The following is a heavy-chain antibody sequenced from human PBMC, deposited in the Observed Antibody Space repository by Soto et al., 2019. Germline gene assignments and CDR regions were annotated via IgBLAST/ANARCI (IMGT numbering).Heavy chain of an antibody. CDR3: VKGEYYYDSSGYSQIYT. CDR1: VFTFSSYG. CDR2: ISYDGSNK. Sequence: PGGSLRLSCAACVFTFSSYGMHWVLQAPGKGLEWVAVISYDGSNKYYADSVKGRFTISRDNSKNTLYLQMNSLRSEDTAVYYCVKGEYYYDSSGYSQIYTWGQRTLLPISS. D-gene: IGHD3-22*01. J-gene: IGHJ5*02. V-gene: IGHV3-30*18.